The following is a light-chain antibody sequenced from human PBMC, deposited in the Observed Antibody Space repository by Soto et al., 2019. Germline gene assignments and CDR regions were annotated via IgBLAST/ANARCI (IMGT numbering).Light chain of an antibody. CDR3: QQYGSSPPT. V-gene: IGKV3-20*01. CDR1: QSVSSSY. J-gene: IGKJ5*01. CDR2: GAS. Sequence: EIVLTQSPGTLSLSPGESATLSCRASQSVSSSYLAWYRQKPGQAPRLLIYGASTRATGIPERFSGSGSGTDFDLTISSLGPEDFAVYYCQQYGSSPPTFGQGTRLEIK.